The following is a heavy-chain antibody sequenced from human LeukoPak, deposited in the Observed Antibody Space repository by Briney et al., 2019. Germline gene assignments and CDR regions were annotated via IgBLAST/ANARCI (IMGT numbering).Heavy chain of an antibody. D-gene: IGHD3-16*01. V-gene: IGHV3-30*04. Sequence: QSGGSLRLSCAASGFTFSSYAMHWVRQAPGKGLECVAIISYDGDNKDYADSVKGRFTISRDNSKNTLNLQMNSLRAEDTAVYYCARDLGAAVSVGAFDIWGQGTMVTVSS. CDR1: GFTFSSYA. CDR3: ARDLGAAVSVGAFDI. CDR2: ISYDGDNK. J-gene: IGHJ3*02.